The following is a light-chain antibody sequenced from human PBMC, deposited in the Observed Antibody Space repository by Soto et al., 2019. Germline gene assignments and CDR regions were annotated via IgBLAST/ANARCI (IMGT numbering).Light chain of an antibody. CDR3: MQGGT. CDR1: QSLVHSDGNTY. CDR2: KVS. J-gene: IGKJ1*01. V-gene: IGKV2-30*02. Sequence: DVVMTQSPLSLPVTLGQPASISCRSSQSLVHSDGNTYLSWFQQRPGQSPRRLIYKVSNRDSGVPDRFSGSGSGTDFTLKISRVEAEDVGVYYCMQGGTFGQGTKVDIK.